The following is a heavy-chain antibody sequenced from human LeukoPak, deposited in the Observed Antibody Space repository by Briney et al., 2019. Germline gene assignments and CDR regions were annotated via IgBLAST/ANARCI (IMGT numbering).Heavy chain of an antibody. J-gene: IGHJ6*02. D-gene: IGHD3-22*01. CDR3: ARDRSSWNSVYYGMDV. CDR2: LYSGGDT. V-gene: IGHV3-66*01. Sequence: GGSLRLSCAASGFTVRSNYMTWVRQAPGKGLEWVSVLYSGGDTDYADSVKGRFTISRDNSKNTLFLQMNSLRAEDTAVYFCARDRSSWNSVYYGMDVWGQGTTVTVSS. CDR1: GFTVRSNY.